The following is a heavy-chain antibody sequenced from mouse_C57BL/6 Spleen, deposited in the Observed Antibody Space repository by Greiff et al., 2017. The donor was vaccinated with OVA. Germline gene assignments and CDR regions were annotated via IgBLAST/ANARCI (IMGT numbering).Heavy chain of an antibody. CDR3: ARWTYDYDGSYWYFDV. CDR1: GYAFSSYW. V-gene: IGHV1-80*01. Sequence: QVQLQQSGAELVKPGASVKISCKASGYAFSSYWMNWVKQRPGKGLEWIGQIYPGDGDTNYNGKFKGKATLTADKSSSTAYMQLSSLTSEDSAVYFCARWTYDYDGSYWYFDVWGTGTTVTVSS. J-gene: IGHJ1*03. CDR2: IYPGDGDT. D-gene: IGHD2-4*01.